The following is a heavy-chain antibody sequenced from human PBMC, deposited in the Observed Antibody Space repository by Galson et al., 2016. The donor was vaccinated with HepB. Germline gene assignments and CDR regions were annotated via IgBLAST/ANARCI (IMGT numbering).Heavy chain of an antibody. V-gene: IGHV5-51*01. CDR1: GYRFSRYW. CDR2: IYPTDSDT. J-gene: IGHJ5*02. D-gene: IGHD3/OR15-3a*01. Sequence: SGAEVKKPGESLKISCKGSGYRFSRYWIGWVRQMPGKGLEWMGIIYPTDSDTRYSPSFEGQVTMSADKSMSTAYLEWRSLKASDSAIYYCASGGDYDFLNDDSTPPNWFDPWGQGTQVIVSS. CDR3: ASGGDYDFLNDDSTPPNWFDP.